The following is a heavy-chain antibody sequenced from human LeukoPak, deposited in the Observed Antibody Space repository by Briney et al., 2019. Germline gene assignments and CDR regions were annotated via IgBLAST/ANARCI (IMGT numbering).Heavy chain of an antibody. CDR3: ARGFEDNA. V-gene: IGHV1-2*02. D-gene: IGHD2-8*01. J-gene: IGHJ4*02. Sequence: VASVKVSCKASGYTFTDYYIHWVRQAPGQGLEWMGWINPNSGGTNSAQKFQGRVTMTRDTSISTAYMELSSLRSDDTAVYYCARGFEDNAWGQGTLVTVSS. CDR1: GYTFTDYY. CDR2: INPNSGGT.